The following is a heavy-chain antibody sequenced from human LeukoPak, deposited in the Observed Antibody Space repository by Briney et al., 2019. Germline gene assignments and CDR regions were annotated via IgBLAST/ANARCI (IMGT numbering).Heavy chain of an antibody. J-gene: IGHJ3*02. D-gene: IGHD6-19*01. CDR1: GFTFSSYA. CDR2: IIATGGST. CDR3: AKGKTSGWDQDAFGI. Sequence: GGSLRLSCAAAGFTFSSYAMSWVRQAPGKGLEWVSRIIATGGSTYYADSVKGRFAISRDNSKNTLYLQLNSLRVEDTAVYYCAKGKTSGWDQDAFGIWGQGTMVTVSS. V-gene: IGHV3-23*01.